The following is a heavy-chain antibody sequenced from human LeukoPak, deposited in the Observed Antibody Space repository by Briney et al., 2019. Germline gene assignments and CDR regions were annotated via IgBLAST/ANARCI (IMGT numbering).Heavy chain of an antibody. CDR3: ATATIIWGSYRSWLDT. Sequence: GASVKVSCKVSGKSLTRVSIHWVRQSPGQGLEWMGGLDPEHGGRLYAQTFQGRATMTEDASTDTAYMELNRLRSEDTAVYYCATATIIWGSYRSWLDTWGQGTLVTVSS. J-gene: IGHJ5*02. D-gene: IGHD3-16*02. CDR2: LDPEHGGR. V-gene: IGHV1-24*01. CDR1: GKSLTRVS.